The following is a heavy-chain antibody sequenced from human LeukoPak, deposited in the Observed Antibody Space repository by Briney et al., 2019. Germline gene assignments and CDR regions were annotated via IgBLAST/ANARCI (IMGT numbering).Heavy chain of an antibody. V-gene: IGHV3-66*04. CDR1: GFTVSSNY. D-gene: IGHD6-13*01. CDR2: IYSDETT. Sequence: GGSLRLSCAASGFTVSSNYMSWVRQAPGKGLEWVSIIYSDETTYYPDSVRGRSTISRDNSKSTLYLQMNSLRADDTAVYYCARLGYGSTWGERYYFDYWGQGTLVTVSP. CDR3: ARLGYGSTWGERYYFDY. J-gene: IGHJ4*02.